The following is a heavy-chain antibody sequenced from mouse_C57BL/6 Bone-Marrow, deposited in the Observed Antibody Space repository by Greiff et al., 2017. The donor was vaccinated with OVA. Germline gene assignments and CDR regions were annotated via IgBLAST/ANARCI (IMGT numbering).Heavy chain of an antibody. V-gene: IGHV1-50*01. CDR1: GYTFTSYW. D-gene: IGHD2-4*01. CDR3: ARWGLYYDYDGGRDY. J-gene: IGHJ4*01. CDR2: IDPSDSYT. Sequence: QVQLQQPGAELVKPGASVKLSCKASGYTFTSYWMQWVKQRPGQGLEWIGEIDPSDSYTNYNQKFKGKSTLTVDTSSSTAYMQLSSLTSEDSAVYYCARWGLYYDYDGGRDYWGQGTSVTVSS.